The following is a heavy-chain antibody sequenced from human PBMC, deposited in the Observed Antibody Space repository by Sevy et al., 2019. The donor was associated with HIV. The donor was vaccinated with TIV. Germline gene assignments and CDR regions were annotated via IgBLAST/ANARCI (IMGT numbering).Heavy chain of an antibody. Sequence: ASVKVSCKASGGTFSSYAISWVRQAPGQGLEWMGGIIPIFGTANYAQKFQGRVTITADESTSTAYMELSSPRSEDTAVYYCARDWAITMIAGDAFDIWGQGTMVTVSS. CDR2: IIPIFGTA. V-gene: IGHV1-69*13. CDR3: ARDWAITMIAGDAFDI. D-gene: IGHD3-22*01. CDR1: GGTFSSYA. J-gene: IGHJ3*02.